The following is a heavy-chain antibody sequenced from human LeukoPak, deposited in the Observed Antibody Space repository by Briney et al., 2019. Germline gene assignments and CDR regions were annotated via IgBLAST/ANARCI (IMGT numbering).Heavy chain of an antibody. CDR1: GYTFTGYY. Sequence: GASVKVSCKASGYTFTGYYMHWVRQAPGQGLGWMGWINPNSGGTNYAQKFQGRVTITRDTSISTAYMELSSLRSDDTAVYYCARAGYDFWSGYQGKFDYWGQGTLVTVSS. D-gene: IGHD3-3*01. J-gene: IGHJ4*02. CDR2: INPNSGGT. V-gene: IGHV1-2*02. CDR3: ARAGYDFWSGYQGKFDY.